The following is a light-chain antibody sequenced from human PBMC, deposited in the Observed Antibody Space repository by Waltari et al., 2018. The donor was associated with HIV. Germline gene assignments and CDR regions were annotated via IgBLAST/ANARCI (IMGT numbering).Light chain of an antibody. CDR1: QSVSSRY. Sequence: EIVLTQSQGTLSLSPGERATLSCRASQSVSSRYLAWYQQKPGQAPRLLIYGASSRATGIPDMFSGSVSVTDFTLTISRLEPEDFAVYYCQQYGSSPTWTFGQGTKVEIK. CDR2: GAS. V-gene: IGKV3-20*01. J-gene: IGKJ1*01. CDR3: QQYGSSPTWT.